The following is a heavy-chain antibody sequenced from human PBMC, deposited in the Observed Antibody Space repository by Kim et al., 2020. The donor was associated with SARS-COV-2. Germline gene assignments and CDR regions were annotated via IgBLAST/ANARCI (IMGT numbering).Heavy chain of an antibody. CDR2: ISSSSSYI. D-gene: IGHD6-13*01. CDR3: ARDLVSYWSSWYGMELGWFGP. Sequence: GGSLRLSCAASGFTFGSYSMHWVRQAPGKGLEWVSSISSSSSYIYYADSVKGRFTISRDNAKNSLYLQMNSLRAEDTAVYYCARDLVSYWSSWYGMELGWFGPSGEEALVT. J-gene: IGHJ5*02. CDR1: GFTFGSYS. V-gene: IGHV3-21*01.